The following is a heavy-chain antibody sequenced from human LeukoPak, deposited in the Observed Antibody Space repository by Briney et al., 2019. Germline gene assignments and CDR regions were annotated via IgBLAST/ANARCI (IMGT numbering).Heavy chain of an antibody. CDR1: GYTFTSYD. Sequence: ASVKVSCKASGYTFTSYDINWVRQATGQGLEWMGWISAYNGNTNYAQKLQGRVTMTTDTSTSTAYMELRSLRSDDTAVYYCARDPPLLAAAGTGDYWGQGTLVTVSS. CDR3: ARDPPLLAAAGTGDY. D-gene: IGHD6-13*01. CDR2: ISAYNGNT. V-gene: IGHV1-18*01. J-gene: IGHJ4*02.